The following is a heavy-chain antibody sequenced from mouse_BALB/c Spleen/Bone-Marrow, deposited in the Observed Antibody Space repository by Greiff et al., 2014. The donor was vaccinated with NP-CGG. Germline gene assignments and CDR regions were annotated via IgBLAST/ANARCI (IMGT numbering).Heavy chain of an antibody. J-gene: IGHJ2*01. CDR3: AREGGLVPDYFDY. V-gene: IGHV1-31*01. CDR2: INPYNGAT. CDR1: GYSFTGYY. D-gene: IGHD6-2*01. Sequence: EVQLQQSGPELVKPGASVKISCKASGYSFTGYYMHWVKQSHVKSLEWIGRINPYNGATSYNQNFKDKASLTIDKSSSTAYMEVHSQTSEDSAVYYCAREGGLVPDYFDYWGQGTTLTVSS.